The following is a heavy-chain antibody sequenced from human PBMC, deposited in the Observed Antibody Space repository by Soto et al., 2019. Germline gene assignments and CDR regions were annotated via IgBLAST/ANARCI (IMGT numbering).Heavy chain of an antibody. Sequence: QPXGSLRLSCIASGFTLSTYSMTWVRQAPGKGLEWLSYISKSSTTINYADSVKGRFTISRDNAKNSVYLEMSSLRDEDSAVYYCARDPPNFYYYGMDVWGQGTTVTVSS. V-gene: IGHV3-48*02. CDR2: ISKSSTTI. CDR3: ARDPPNFYYYGMDV. J-gene: IGHJ6*02. CDR1: GFTLSTYS.